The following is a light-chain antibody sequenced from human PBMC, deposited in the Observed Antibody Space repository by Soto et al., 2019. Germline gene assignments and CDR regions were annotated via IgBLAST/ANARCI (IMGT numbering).Light chain of an antibody. CDR2: EVS. CDR3: SSYRTSNSYV. Sequence: SALAQTASVSGSPGQSITSSCSGTGSDVGDYNYVSWYQQHPGKAPKLLIYEVSNRPSGVSNRFSGSKSGNTASLTISGLQAEDEADYYCSSYRTSNSYVFGTGTKVTVL. CDR1: GSDVGDYNY. V-gene: IGLV2-14*01. J-gene: IGLJ1*01.